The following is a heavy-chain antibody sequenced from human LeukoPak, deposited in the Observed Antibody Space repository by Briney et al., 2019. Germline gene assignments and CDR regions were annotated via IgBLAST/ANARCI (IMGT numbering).Heavy chain of an antibody. CDR1: GGTFSSYA. D-gene: IGHD3-22*01. V-gene: IGHV1-69*04. J-gene: IGHJ3*02. CDR3: ARTYYYDSSGLRGAFDI. CDR2: IIPILGIA. Sequence: GASVKVSCKASGGTFSSYAIGWVRQAPGQGLEWMGRIIPILGIANYAQKFQGRVTIMELSSLRSEDTAVYYCARTYYYDSSGLRGAFDIWGQGTMVTVSS.